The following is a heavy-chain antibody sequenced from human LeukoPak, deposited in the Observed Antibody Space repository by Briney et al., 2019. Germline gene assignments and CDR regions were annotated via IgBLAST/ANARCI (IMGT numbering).Heavy chain of an antibody. CDR2: ISGSGGST. V-gene: IGHV3-23*01. CDR1: GFTFSSYA. CDR3: AKDLGLLWFGESPLDY. Sequence: GGSLRLSCAASGFTFSSYAMSWVRQAPGKGLEWVSAISGSGGSTYYADSVKGRFTISRDSSKNTLYLQMNSLRAEDTAVYYCAKDLGLLWFGESPLDYWGQGTLVTVSS. J-gene: IGHJ4*02. D-gene: IGHD3-10*01.